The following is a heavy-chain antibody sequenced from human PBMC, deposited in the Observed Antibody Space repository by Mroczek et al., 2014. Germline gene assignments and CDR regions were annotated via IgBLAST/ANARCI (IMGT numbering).Heavy chain of an antibody. Sequence: QVQLQESGAGLLKPSETLSLTCAVYGGSFSGYYWSWIRQPPGKGLEWIGEINHSGSTNYNPSLKSRVTISVDTSKNQFSLKLSSVTAADTAVYYCAPYDFWSGYPLDVWGKGTTVTVSS. CDR1: GGSFSGYY. V-gene: IGHV4-34*01. J-gene: IGHJ6*04. CDR3: APYDFWSGYPLDV. CDR2: INHSGST. D-gene: IGHD3-3*01.